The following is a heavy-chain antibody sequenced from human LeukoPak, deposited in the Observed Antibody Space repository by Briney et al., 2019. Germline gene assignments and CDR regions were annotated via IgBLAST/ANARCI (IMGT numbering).Heavy chain of an antibody. CDR1: GFTFSSYG. CDR2: IRNDGSNK. J-gene: IGHJ4*02. CDR3: AKDSSTSCHD. Sequence: GGSLRLPCAASGFTFSSYGMHWVRQAPGKGLEWVAFIRNDGSNKYYADSVKGRFTISRDNSKSTLYLQMNSLRAEDTAVYYCAKDSSTSCHDWGQGTLVTVSS. D-gene: IGHD2-2*01. V-gene: IGHV3-30*02.